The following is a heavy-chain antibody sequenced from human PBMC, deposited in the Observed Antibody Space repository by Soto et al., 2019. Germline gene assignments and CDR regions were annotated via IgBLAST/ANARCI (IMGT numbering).Heavy chain of an antibody. J-gene: IGHJ6*02. Sequence: GGSLRLSCAASGFTFNIYALHWVRRAPGKGLEWVAVISFDGSKKYYSDSVKGRFTIARDNLKNTLYLQMNNLRVEDAALYFCAREDDYGYRYINYGLDVWGQGTTVTVSS. CDR1: GFTFNIYA. CDR2: ISFDGSKK. V-gene: IGHV3-30-3*01. D-gene: IGHD4-17*01. CDR3: AREDDYGYRYINYGLDV.